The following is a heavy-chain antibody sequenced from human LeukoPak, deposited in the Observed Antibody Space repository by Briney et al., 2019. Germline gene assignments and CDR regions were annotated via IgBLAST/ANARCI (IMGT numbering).Heavy chain of an antibody. D-gene: IGHD3-16*02. J-gene: IGHJ2*01. CDR1: GYTFTVNH. CDR2: IDPNSGGT. CDR3: AREADIVSFDL. V-gene: IGHV1-2*02. Sequence: ASVKVSCKASGYTFTVNHVHWVRQAPGQGLEWMGWIDPNSGGTKYAQKFQDRVAMTSDTSISTAYMELSGLRSVDTAVYFCAREADIVSFDLWGRGTLVTVSS.